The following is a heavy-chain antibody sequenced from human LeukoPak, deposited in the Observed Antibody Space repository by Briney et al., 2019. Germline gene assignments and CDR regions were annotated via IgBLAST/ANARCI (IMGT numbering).Heavy chain of an antibody. Sequence: PGGALRLSCAASGFTFSSYAMSWVRQAPGKGLEWVSAISGSGGSTYYADSVKGRFTISRDNPKNTLYLQMNSLRAEDTAVYYCARALGIAAAGTNAFDIWGQGTMVTVSS. D-gene: IGHD6-13*01. CDR2: ISGSGGST. J-gene: IGHJ3*02. CDR1: GFTFSSYA. V-gene: IGHV3-23*01. CDR3: ARALGIAAAGTNAFDI.